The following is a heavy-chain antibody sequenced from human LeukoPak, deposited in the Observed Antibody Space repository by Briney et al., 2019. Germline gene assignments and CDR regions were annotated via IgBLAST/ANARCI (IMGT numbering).Heavy chain of an antibody. CDR1: GYTFTDYN. D-gene: IGHD4-17*01. V-gene: IGHV1-18*01. J-gene: IGHJ4*02. CDR3: ARDREHYGVDFDY. CDR2: ISTYNGNT. Sequence: ASVKVSCKASGYTFTDYNFSRVRQAPGQGLEWMGWISTYNGNTKYAQNLQGRVTMTTDTSTSTAYMELSSLRSDDTAVYYCARDREHYGVDFDYWGQGTLVSVSS.